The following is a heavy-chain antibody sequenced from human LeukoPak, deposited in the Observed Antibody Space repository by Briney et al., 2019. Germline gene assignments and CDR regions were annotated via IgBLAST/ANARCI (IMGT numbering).Heavy chain of an antibody. D-gene: IGHD3-16*02. CDR2: INHSGST. J-gene: IGHJ4*02. CDR1: GGSFSGYY. CDR3: ARGRYLPLYFDY. V-gene: IGHV4-34*01. Sequence: SETLSLTCAVYGGSFSGYYWSRIRQPPGKGLEWIGEINHSGSTNYNPSLKSRVTISVDTSKNQFFLKLSSVTAADTAVYYCARGRYLPLYFDYWDQGTLVTVSS.